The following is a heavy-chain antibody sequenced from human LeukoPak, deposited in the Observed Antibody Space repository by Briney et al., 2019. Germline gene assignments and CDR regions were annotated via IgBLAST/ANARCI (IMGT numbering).Heavy chain of an antibody. J-gene: IGHJ4*02. CDR2: ITATGDAT. D-gene: IGHD3-22*01. V-gene: IGHV3-23*01. CDR3: VYYDSSGYYYGRLRY. Sequence: PGGSLRLSCAASAFTFHSHAMSWVRQTPGKGLEWVSGITATGDATLYADSVRGRFTISRDNSKNTLYLHMNSLRAEDTAVYFCVYYDSSGYYYGRLRYWGQGTPVSVSS. CDR1: AFTFHSHA.